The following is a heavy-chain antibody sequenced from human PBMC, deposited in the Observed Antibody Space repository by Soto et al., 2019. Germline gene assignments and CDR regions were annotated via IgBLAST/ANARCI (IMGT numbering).Heavy chain of an antibody. V-gene: IGHV3-9*01. CDR1: GFTFDDYA. CDR3: AKETRLVVAAKSGELGY. J-gene: IGHJ4*02. Sequence: GGSLRLSCAASGFTFDDYAMHWVRQAPGKGLEWVSGISWNSGSIGYADSVKGRFTISRDNAKNSLYLQMNSLRAEDTALYYCAKETRLVVAAKSGELGYWGQGTLVTVSS. D-gene: IGHD2-15*01. CDR2: ISWNSGSI.